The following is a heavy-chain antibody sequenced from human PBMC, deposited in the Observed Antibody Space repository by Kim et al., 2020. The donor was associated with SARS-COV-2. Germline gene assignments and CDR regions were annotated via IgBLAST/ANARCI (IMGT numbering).Heavy chain of an antibody. V-gene: IGHV3-11*06. CDR1: GFTFSDYY. Sequence: GGSLRLSCAASGFTFSDYYMNWIRQTPGKGLEWVSSISSSTLYTNYADSVKGRFTVSRDNAKNSLSLQMNSLRAEDTAVYYCARGDTVPHAFDIWGQGTMVTVSS. D-gene: IGHD5-18*01. J-gene: IGHJ3*02. CDR3: ARGDTVPHAFDI. CDR2: ISSSTLYT.